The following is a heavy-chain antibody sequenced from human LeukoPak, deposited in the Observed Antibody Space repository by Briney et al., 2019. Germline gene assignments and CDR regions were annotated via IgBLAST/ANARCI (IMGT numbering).Heavy chain of an antibody. D-gene: IGHD3-22*01. CDR1: GFTVDSNY. Sequence: AGGSLRLSCAASGFTVDSNYLSWVRQAPGKGLEWVSTIYTGGNTYYAASVEGRFTIPRDFSKNMVFLHMNSLRAEDTAMYYCARGDDSGYYDYFDYWGQGALVTVSS. V-gene: IGHV3-53*01. CDR3: ARGDDSGYYDYFDY. CDR2: IYTGGNT. J-gene: IGHJ4*02.